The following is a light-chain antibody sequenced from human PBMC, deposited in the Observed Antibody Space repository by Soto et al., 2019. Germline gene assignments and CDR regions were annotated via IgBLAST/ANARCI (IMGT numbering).Light chain of an antibody. CDR1: QSVRNN. J-gene: IGKJ5*01. CDR2: GAS. CDR3: QQYNDWPIT. Sequence: EIVMTQSPATLSVSPGERVTLSCRASQSVRNNLAWYEQKRGQAPRLLICGASPRATAIPVRFSGSGSGTEFTLTISSLLSEDFAVYYCQQYNDWPITFSQGTRLEIK. V-gene: IGKV3-15*01.